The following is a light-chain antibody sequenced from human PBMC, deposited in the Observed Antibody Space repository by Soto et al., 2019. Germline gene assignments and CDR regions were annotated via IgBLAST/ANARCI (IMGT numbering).Light chain of an antibody. CDR2: GAS. V-gene: IGKV3-20*01. J-gene: IGKJ5*01. CDR1: QSVSSSY. CDR3: QQSGSSIIT. Sequence: EIVLTQSPGTLSLSPGERATLSCRASQSVSSSYLAWYQQKPGQANRLLIYGASSRATGITDRFSGSGSGTDFTLTIRSMEPEDFAVYYCQQSGSSIITFGQGTRLEIK.